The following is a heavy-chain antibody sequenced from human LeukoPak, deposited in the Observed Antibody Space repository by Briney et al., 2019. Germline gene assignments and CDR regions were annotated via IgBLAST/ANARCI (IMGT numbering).Heavy chain of an antibody. Sequence: GGSLRLSCEASGFTFSSFWMHWVRQAPGKGLVWVASIKGDGSTTNYADPAKGRFTVSRDNAKNTVYLQMNSLRAEDTAVYYCAKDLHEIAADYWGQGTLVTVAS. D-gene: IGHD2-21*01. CDR2: IKGDGSTT. J-gene: IGHJ4*02. CDR1: GFTFSSFW. V-gene: IGHV3-74*01. CDR3: AKDLHEIAADY.